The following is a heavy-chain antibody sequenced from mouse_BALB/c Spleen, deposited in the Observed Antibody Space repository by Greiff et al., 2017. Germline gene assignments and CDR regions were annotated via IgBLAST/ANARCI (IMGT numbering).Heavy chain of an antibody. V-gene: IGHV1-69*01. D-gene: IGHD4-1*01. CDR1: GYTFTDYW. CDR2: IDTSDSYT. CDR3: AKLGNGY. J-gene: IGHJ2*01. Sequence: QVQLQQSGAELVLPGASVKMSCKASGYTFTDYWMHWVKQRPGQGLEWIGAIDTSDSYTSYNQKFKGKATLTVDESSSTAYMQRSSLTSEDSAVYNCAKLGNGYWGQGRTLTGSS.